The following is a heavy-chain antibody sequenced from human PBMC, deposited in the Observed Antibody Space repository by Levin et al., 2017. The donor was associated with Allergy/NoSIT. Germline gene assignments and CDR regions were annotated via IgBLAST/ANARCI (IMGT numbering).Heavy chain of an antibody. V-gene: IGHV3-13*01. CDR1: GFTFNYYD. D-gene: IGHD6-13*01. CDR3: ARGAGSSSWYGWFDP. CDR2: IGSAGDT. Sequence: GGSLRLSCAASGFTFNYYDMHWVRQATGEGLEWVSTIGSAGDTYYAGSVKGRFTISRENAKSSLHLQMNSLRAGDTAVYYCARGAGSSSWYGWFDPWGQGTLVTVSP. J-gene: IGHJ5*01.